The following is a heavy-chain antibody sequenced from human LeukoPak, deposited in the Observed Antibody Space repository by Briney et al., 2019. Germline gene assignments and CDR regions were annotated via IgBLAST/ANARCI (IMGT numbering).Heavy chain of an antibody. Sequence: GGSLRLSCAASGFTFSSYGMHWVRQAPGKGLEWVAVISYDGSNKYYADSVKGRFTISRDNSKNTLYLQMNSLRAEDTALYYCVRDLHWGGFDVWGQGTMVTVSS. D-gene: IGHD7-27*01. CDR2: ISYDGSNK. V-gene: IGHV3-30*03. CDR3: VRDLHWGGFDV. CDR1: GFTFSSYG. J-gene: IGHJ3*01.